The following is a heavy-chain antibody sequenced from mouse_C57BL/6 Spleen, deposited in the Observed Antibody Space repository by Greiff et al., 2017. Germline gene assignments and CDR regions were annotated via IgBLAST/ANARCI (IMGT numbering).Heavy chain of an antibody. D-gene: IGHD1-1*01. CDR2: IWTGGGT. Sequence: VQVVESGPGLVAPSQSLSITCTVSGFSLTSYAISWVRQPPGKGLEWLGVIWTGGGTNYNSALKSRLSISKDNSKSQVFLKMNSLQTDDTARYYCARDYGSSYGAMDYWGQGTSVTVSS. J-gene: IGHJ4*01. V-gene: IGHV2-9-1*01. CDR1: GFSLTSYA. CDR3: ARDYGSSYGAMDY.